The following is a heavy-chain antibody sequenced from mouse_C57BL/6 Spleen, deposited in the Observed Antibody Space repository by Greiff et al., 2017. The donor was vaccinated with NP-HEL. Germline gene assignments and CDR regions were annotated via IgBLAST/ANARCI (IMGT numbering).Heavy chain of an antibody. CDR2: IDPEDGDT. CDR1: GFTFKDYY. J-gene: IGHJ4*01. D-gene: IGHD1-1*01. CDR3: ARNSVDYGSSYCAMDY. V-gene: IGHV14-2*01. Sequence: EVQLLQSGAELVKPGASVKLSCTASGFTFKDYYMHWVKQRTEQGLEWIGRIDPEDGDTKYAPKFQGKATLTADQSSNTAYLQLSSLTSEDTAVDSCARNSVDYGSSYCAMDYWGQGTSVTVSS.